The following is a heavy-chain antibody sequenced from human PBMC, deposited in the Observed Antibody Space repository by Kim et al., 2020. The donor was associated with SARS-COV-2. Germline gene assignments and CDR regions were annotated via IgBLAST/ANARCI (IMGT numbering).Heavy chain of an antibody. V-gene: IGHV4-59*02. CDR3: ARHGSSYEYFFDY. D-gene: IGHD6-13*01. Sequence: SETLSLTCSVSGAFVTTYYWSWIRQPPGKGLEWIGYFYYTGNINYNPSLKSRVTISGDTSKNQFSLKLSSVTAADTALYYFARHGSSYEYFFDYWGQGSL. J-gene: IGHJ4*02. CDR2: FYYTGNI. CDR1: GAFVTTYY.